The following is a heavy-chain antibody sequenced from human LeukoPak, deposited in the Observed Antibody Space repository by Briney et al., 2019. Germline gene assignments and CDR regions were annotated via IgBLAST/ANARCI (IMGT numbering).Heavy chain of an antibody. J-gene: IGHJ4*02. CDR1: GYTFTSYA. Sequence: ASVKVSCKASGYTFTSYAMNWVRQAPGQGLEWIGWINTNTGNPTYAQGFTGRFVFSLDTSVSTAYVQISSLKAEDTAVYFCARDPRAAAAGKADYWGQGTLVTVSS. CDR3: ARDPRAAAAGKADY. CDR2: INTNTGNP. D-gene: IGHD6-13*01. V-gene: IGHV7-4-1*02.